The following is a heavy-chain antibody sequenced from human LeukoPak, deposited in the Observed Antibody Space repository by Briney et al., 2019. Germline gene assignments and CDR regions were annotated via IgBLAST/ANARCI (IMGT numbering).Heavy chain of an antibody. V-gene: IGHV1-18*01. J-gene: IGHJ3*02. Sequence: GASVKVSCKASGYTFTSYGISWVRQAPGQGLEWMGWISAYNGNTNYAQKLQGRVTMTTDTSTSTAYMELRSLRSDDTAVYYCARGGYYDSSGYYHNRRIDAFDIWGQGTMVTVSS. CDR3: ARGGYYDSSGYYHNRRIDAFDI. CDR2: ISAYNGNT. CDR1: GYTFTSYG. D-gene: IGHD3-22*01.